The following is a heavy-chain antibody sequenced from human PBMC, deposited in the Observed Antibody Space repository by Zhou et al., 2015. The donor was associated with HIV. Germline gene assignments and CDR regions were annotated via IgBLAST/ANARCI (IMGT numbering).Heavy chain of an antibody. CDR1: GGTFSSYA. Sequence: QVQLVQSGGEVKKPGSSVKVSCKASGGTFSSYAISWVRQAPGQGLEWMGGIIPIFGTANYAQKFQGRVTITADKSTSTAYMELSSLRSEDTAVYYCARSEDGDRTYYYYYGMDVWGQGTTVTVSS. J-gene: IGHJ6*02. CDR2: IIPIFGTA. D-gene: IGHD4-17*01. V-gene: IGHV1-69*06. CDR3: ARSEDGDRTYYYYYGMDV.